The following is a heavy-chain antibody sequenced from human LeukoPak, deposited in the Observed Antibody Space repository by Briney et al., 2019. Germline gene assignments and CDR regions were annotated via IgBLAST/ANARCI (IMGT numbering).Heavy chain of an antibody. D-gene: IGHD1-1*01. J-gene: IGHJ4*02. CDR3: ARGGTWDLDY. CDR1: GFAFSNYW. Sequence: GGSLRLSCAASGFAFSNYWLHWVRQAPGKGLVWVARINTHGSSTNYADSVKGRFTISRDNAKNTLYLQMNRLRAEDTALYYCARGGTWDLDYWGQGTLVTVSS. CDR2: INTHGSST. V-gene: IGHV3-74*01.